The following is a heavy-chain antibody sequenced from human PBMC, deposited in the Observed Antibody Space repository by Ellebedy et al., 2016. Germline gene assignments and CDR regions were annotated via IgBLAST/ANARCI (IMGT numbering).Heavy chain of an antibody. CDR2: IYDSGST. CDR3: ARDEAFDI. J-gene: IGHJ3*02. CDR1: GGSISSYY. V-gene: IGHV4-59*01. Sequence: SETLSLXXTVSGGSISSYYWSWIRQPAGKGLEWIGYIYDSGSTNYNPSLKSRVTMSVDTSKNHFSLKLSSVTAADTAVYFCARDEAFDIWGQGTMVTVSS.